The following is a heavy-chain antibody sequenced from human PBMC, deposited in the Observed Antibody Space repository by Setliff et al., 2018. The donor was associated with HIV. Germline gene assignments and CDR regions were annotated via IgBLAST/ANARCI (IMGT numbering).Heavy chain of an antibody. Sequence: LSLSCAASGFTFSSSWMHWVRQAPGKGLIWVSRINGDGSSTRSADSVKGRFTISRDNAKNTVYLQMNSLRAEDTAVYYCARVGCSSTSCYVHAFDIWGQGTMVTVSS. CDR1: GFTFSSSW. CDR3: ARVGCSSTSCYVHAFDI. V-gene: IGHV3-74*01. J-gene: IGHJ3*02. CDR2: INGDGSST. D-gene: IGHD2-2*01.